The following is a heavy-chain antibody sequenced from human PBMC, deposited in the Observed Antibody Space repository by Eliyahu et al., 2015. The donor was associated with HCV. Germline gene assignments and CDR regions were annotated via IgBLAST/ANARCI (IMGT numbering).Heavy chain of an antibody. CDR2: IHYSGST. D-gene: IGHD6-19*01. CDR1: GGSISDXY. V-gene: IGHV4-59*08. J-gene: IGHJ4*02. Sequence: QVQLQESGPGLVKPSETLSLTCTVSGGSISDXYWTWIRQPPGKGLEWIGYIHYSGSTSYNPSLKSRVTISVDTSKNQFSLKLSSVTAADTAVYYCAVSQGKGGGWHYYIDYWGQGTLVTVSS. CDR3: AVSQGKGGGWHYYIDY.